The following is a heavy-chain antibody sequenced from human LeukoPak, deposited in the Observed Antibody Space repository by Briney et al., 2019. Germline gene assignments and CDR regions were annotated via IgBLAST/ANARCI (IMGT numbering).Heavy chain of an antibody. CDR3: ARGIPEGYCSGGSCHGAY. V-gene: IGHV1-69*06. CDR1: GGTFSSYA. Sequence: SVKVSCKASGGTFSSYAISWVRQAPGQGLEWTGGIIPIFGTANYAQKFQGRVTITADKSTSTAYMELSSLRSEDTAVYYCARGIPEGYCSGGSCHGAYWGQGTLVTVSS. D-gene: IGHD2-15*01. CDR2: IIPIFGTA. J-gene: IGHJ4*02.